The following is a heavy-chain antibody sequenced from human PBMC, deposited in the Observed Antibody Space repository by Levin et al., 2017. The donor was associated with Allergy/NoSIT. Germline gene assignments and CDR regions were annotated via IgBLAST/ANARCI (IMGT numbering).Heavy chain of an antibody. CDR3: TTASQSRRYGSGSYGTDY. CDR1: GFTFSNAW. CDR2: IKSKTDGGTT. V-gene: IGHV3-15*01. D-gene: IGHD3-10*01. Sequence: GESLKISCAASGFTFSNAWMSWVRQAPGKGLEWVGRIKSKTDGGTTDYAAPVKGRFTISRDDSKNTLYLQMNSLKTEDTAVYYCTTASQSRRYGSGSYGTDYWGQGTLVTVSS. J-gene: IGHJ4*02.